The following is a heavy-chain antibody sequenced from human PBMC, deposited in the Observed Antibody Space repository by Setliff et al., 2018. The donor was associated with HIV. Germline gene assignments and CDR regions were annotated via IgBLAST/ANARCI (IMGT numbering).Heavy chain of an antibody. J-gene: IGHJ4*02. CDR3: ARHAAGPDGPFDY. CDR1: GFSISSDGFY. CDR2: VYHTGST. V-gene: IGHV4-39*01. Sequence: SETLSLTCTLSGFSISSDGFYWNWIRQPPGKGLEWIGNVYHTGSTYYNPSLKSRVTISVDTSKNQFSLKLSSVIAADTAGYYCARHAAGPDGPFDYWGQGTLVTVSS.